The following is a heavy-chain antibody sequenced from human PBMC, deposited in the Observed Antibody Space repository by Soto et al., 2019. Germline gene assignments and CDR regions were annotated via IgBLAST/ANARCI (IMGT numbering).Heavy chain of an antibody. Sequence: QVQLVQSGAEVKKPGSSVKVSCKASGGTFSSYAISWVRQAPGQGLEWMGGIIPIFGTANYAQKFQGRVTITEDESTRTAYMELSSLRSEDTAVYYCARDLVYYGSGRNRGIFDYWGQGTLVTVSS. V-gene: IGHV1-69*01. J-gene: IGHJ4*02. CDR1: GGTFSSYA. CDR3: ARDLVYYGSGRNRGIFDY. CDR2: IIPIFGTA. D-gene: IGHD3-10*01.